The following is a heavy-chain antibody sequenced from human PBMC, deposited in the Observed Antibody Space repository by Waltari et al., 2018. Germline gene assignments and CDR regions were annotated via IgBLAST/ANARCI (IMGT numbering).Heavy chain of an antibody. J-gene: IGHJ3*02. CDR3: ARDSSPDAFDI. V-gene: IGHV3-7*01. CDR2: IKQDGSEK. D-gene: IGHD6-13*01. Sequence: EVQLVESGGGLVQPGGSLRLSCAASGFTFSSYWMRWVRQAPGKGLEWVANIKQDGSEKYYVDSVKGRFTISRDNAKNSLYLQMNSLRAEDTAVYYCARDSSPDAFDIWGQGTMVTVSS. CDR1: GFTFSSYW.